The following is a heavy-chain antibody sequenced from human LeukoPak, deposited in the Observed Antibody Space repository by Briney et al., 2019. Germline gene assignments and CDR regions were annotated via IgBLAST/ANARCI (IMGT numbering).Heavy chain of an antibody. CDR3: AKMMTTVTTGLDY. CDR2: ISGSGGST. Sequence: GGSLRLSCAASGFTFSSYEMNWVRQAPGKGLEWVSAISGSGGSTYYADSVKGRFTISRDNSKNTLYLQMNSLRAEDTAVYYCAKMMTTVTTGLDYWGQGTLVTVSS. J-gene: IGHJ4*02. CDR1: GFTFSSYE. D-gene: IGHD4-17*01. V-gene: IGHV3-23*01.